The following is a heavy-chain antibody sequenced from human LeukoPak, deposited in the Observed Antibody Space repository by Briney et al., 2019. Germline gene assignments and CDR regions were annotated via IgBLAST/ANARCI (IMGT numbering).Heavy chain of an antibody. Sequence: PSETLSLTCTVSGYSISSGYYWGWIRQPPGKGLEWIGSIYHSGSTYYNPSLKSRVTISVDTSKNQFSLKLTSVTAADSAVYYCAGLGVMVLVYQSESWGQGTPVTVS. CDR3: AGLGVMVLVYQSES. CDR2: IYHSGST. CDR1: GYSISSGYY. V-gene: IGHV4-38-2*02. D-gene: IGHD2-8*01. J-gene: IGHJ1*01.